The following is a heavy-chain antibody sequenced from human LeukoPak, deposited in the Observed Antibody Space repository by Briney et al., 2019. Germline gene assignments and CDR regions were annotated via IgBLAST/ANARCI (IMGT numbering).Heavy chain of an antibody. CDR1: GYTLTSYG. CDR2: ISADNGNT. D-gene: IGHD3-16*02. CDR3: AREAPFGGVIVRNWFDP. V-gene: IGHV1-18*01. Sequence: ASVKVSCKASGYTLTSYGISWVRQAPGQGLEWMGWISADNGNTNYAQKLQGRVTMTTDTSTSTAYMELRSLRSDDTAVYYCAREAPFGGVIVRNWFDPWGQGTLVTVSS. J-gene: IGHJ5*02.